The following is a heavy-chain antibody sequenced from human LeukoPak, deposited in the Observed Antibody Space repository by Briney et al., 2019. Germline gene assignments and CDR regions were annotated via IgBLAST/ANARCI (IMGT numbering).Heavy chain of an antibody. V-gene: IGHV3-23*01. CDR1: GFPISTNG. CDR2: IVGGDGGT. Sequence: PAGSLRLSCAASGFPISTNGMSWVRQAPGKGLEWVSGIVGGDGGTYYADSVKGRFIISRDNSKNTLYVQMNSLRAEDTAVYYCARGALYYMDVWGKGTTVTISS. CDR3: ARGALYYMDV. J-gene: IGHJ6*03.